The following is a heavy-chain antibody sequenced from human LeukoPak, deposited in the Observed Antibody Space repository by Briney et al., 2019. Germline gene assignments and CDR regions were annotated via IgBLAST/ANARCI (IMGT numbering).Heavy chain of an antibody. D-gene: IGHD5-24*01. CDR3: AREVVQMGAFDI. J-gene: IGHJ3*02. V-gene: IGHV3-21*01. CDR1: GSTFSSYS. CDR2: ISSSSSYI. Sequence: GGSLRLSCAASGSTFSSYSMNWVRQAPGKGLEWVSSISSSSSYIYYADSVKGRFTISRDNAKNSLYLQMNSLRAEDTAVYYCAREVVQMGAFDIWGQGTMVTVSS.